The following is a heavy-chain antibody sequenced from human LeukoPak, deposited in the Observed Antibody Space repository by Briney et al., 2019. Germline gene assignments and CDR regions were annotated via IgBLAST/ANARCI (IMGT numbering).Heavy chain of an antibody. Sequence: PSETLSLTCAVYGGSFSSYYWGWIRQPPGKGLEWIGSIYYSGSTYYNPSLKSRVTISVDTSKNQFSLKLSSVTAADTAVYYCAFPWAPYSYSLHDAFDIWGQGTMVTVSS. CDR3: AFPWAPYSYSLHDAFDI. V-gene: IGHV4-39*01. CDR1: GGSFSSYY. J-gene: IGHJ3*02. D-gene: IGHD5-18*01. CDR2: IYYSGST.